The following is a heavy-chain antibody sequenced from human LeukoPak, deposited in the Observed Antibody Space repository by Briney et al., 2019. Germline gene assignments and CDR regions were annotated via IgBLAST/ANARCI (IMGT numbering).Heavy chain of an antibody. CDR3: AKDRDYGDYDLVPEDY. CDR1: GFTFSSYG. D-gene: IGHD4-17*01. V-gene: IGHV3-30*18. Sequence: GGSLRLSCAASGFTFSSYGMHWVRQAPGKGLEWVAVISYDGSNKYYADSVKGRFTISRDNSKNTLYLQMNSLRAEDTAVYYCAKDRDYGDYDLVPEDYWGQGTLVTVSS. CDR2: ISYDGSNK. J-gene: IGHJ4*02.